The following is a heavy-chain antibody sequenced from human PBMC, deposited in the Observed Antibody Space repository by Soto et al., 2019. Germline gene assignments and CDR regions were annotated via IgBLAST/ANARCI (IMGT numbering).Heavy chain of an antibody. CDR3: ARSTYYYDSSGYYDY. Sequence: PWETLSLTCTVSGGSISSGGYYWSWIRQHPGKGLEWIGYIYYSGSTYYNPSLKSRVTISVDTSKNQFSLKLSSVTAADTAVYYCARSTYYYDSSGYYDYWGQGTLVTVSS. J-gene: IGHJ4*02. V-gene: IGHV4-31*03. CDR1: GGSISSGGYY. CDR2: IYYSGST. D-gene: IGHD3-22*01.